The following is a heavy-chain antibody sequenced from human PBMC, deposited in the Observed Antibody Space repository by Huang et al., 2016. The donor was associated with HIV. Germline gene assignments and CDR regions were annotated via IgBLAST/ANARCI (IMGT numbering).Heavy chain of an antibody. CDR3: ARRFRVAATRKWFDP. CDR2: VNDGGDI. V-gene: IGHV4-34*01. Sequence: QVQLQQWGAGLLKPSETLALTCAVYGESLGTYYWAWIRRPPGKWLQWIWEVNDGGDINYNPSLESRVTISVDTSRNQVSLTLTSMTAADTATYYCARRFRVAATRKWFDPWGQGTLVIVSS. CDR1: GESLGTYY. D-gene: IGHD3-10*01. J-gene: IGHJ5*02.